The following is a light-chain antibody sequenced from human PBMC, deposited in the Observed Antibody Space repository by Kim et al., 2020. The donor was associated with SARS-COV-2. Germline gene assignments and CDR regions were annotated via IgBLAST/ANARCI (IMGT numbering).Light chain of an antibody. CDR2: DAS. Sequence: LSPGERATLSCRASQSISSYLAWLQQKPGQAPRLLIYDASKRATGIPARFSGGGSGTDFTLTISSLEPEDFAVYYCQQRSVWPRTFGQGTKVEIK. V-gene: IGKV3-11*01. CDR3: QQRSVWPRT. J-gene: IGKJ1*01. CDR1: QSISSY.